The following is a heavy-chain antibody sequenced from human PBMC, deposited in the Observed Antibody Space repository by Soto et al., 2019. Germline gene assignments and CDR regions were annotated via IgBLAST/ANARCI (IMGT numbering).Heavy chain of an antibody. J-gene: IGHJ4*02. Sequence: KPSETLSLTCTVSGGSISSYFWSWIRLPPGKGLEWIGYIYYSGSTKYNPSLKSRVTMSVDTSKNQFSLKLSSVSAADTAVYYCARDHYYDSTGYYDYWGQGTLVTVSS. CDR3: ARDHYYDSTGYYDY. CDR2: IYYSGST. CDR1: GGSISSYF. V-gene: IGHV4-59*01. D-gene: IGHD3-22*01.